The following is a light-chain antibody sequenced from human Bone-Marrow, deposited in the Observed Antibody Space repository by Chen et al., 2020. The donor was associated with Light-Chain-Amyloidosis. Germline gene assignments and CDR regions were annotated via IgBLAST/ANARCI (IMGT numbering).Light chain of an antibody. CDR3: GTWDNGLSDVI. J-gene: IGLJ6*01. Sequence: QSVLTQPPSVSAAPGQNVTISCSGSRSNIGNNFVTWYRQAPGAAPKVVIFDNDKRPAEIPDRFSGSKSAAAATLGITGLQTGDEADYYCGTWDNGLSDVIFGGGTRVTVL. V-gene: IGLV1-51*01. CDR1: RSNIGNNF. CDR2: DND.